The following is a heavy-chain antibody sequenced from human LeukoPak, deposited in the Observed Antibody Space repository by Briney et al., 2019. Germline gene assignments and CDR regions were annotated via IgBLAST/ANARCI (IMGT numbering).Heavy chain of an antibody. CDR3: AKERFGELREYYFDY. D-gene: IGHD3-10*01. V-gene: IGHV3-53*01. J-gene: IGHJ4*02. Sequence: PGGSLRLSCAVSGFSVRTNYMSWVRQAPGKGPEWVSLIYSSGSTYYADSVKGRFTISRDNSKNTLYLQMNSLRAEDTAVYYCAKERFGELREYYFDYWGQGTLVTVSS. CDR2: IYSSGST. CDR1: GFSVRTNY.